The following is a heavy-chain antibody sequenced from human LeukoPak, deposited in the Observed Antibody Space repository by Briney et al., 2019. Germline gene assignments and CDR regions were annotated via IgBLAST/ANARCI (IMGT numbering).Heavy chain of an antibody. CDR2: IHNYETAE. Sequence: GGSLRLSCTASGFTFSSFGMHWVRQTPGKGLEWVTFIHNYETAEYYADSVKGRFTISRDNSKNTVYLQMNSLRVEDTAVYYCAKDDPTGRYLWGQGTLVTVSS. V-gene: IGHV3-30*02. D-gene: IGHD1-26*01. CDR1: GFTFSSFG. J-gene: IGHJ4*02. CDR3: AKDDPTGRYL.